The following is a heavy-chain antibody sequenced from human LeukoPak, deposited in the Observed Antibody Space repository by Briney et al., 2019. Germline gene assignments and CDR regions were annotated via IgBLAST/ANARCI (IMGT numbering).Heavy chain of an antibody. J-gene: IGHJ4*02. CDR3: ARDSGTMIDESGVDY. Sequence: GASVKVSCKASGYTLTSYGISWVRQAPGQGLEWMGWISAYNGNTNYAQKLQGRVTMTTDTSTSTAYMELRSLRSDDTAVYFCARDSGTMIDESGVDYWGQGTLVTVSS. CDR1: GYTLTSYG. D-gene: IGHD3-22*01. V-gene: IGHV1-18*01. CDR2: ISAYNGNT.